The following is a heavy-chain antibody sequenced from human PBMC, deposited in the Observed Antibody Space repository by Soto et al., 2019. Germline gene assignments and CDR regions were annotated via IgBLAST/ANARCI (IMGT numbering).Heavy chain of an antibody. CDR1: GGTFSSYA. Sequence: ASVKVSCKASGGTFSSYAISWVRQAPGQGLEWMGGIIPIFGTANYAQKFQGRVTITADESTSTAYMELSSLRSEDTAVYYCARRRSGTMVRGVMHPYYYYYGMDVWGQGTTVTVSS. J-gene: IGHJ6*02. CDR3: ARRRSGTMVRGVMHPYYYYYGMDV. CDR2: IIPIFGTA. V-gene: IGHV1-69*13. D-gene: IGHD3-10*01.